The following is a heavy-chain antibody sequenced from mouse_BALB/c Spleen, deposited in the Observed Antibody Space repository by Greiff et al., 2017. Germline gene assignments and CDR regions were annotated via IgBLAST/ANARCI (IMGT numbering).Heavy chain of an antibody. Sequence: EVKLVESGAELVRPGALVKLSCKASGFNINDYYMHWVKQRPEQGLEWIGWIDPENGNTIYDPKFQGKASITADTYSNTAYLKLSSLTSEDTAVYYCARITTARFDYWGQGTTLTVSS. V-gene: IGHV14-1*02. CDR3: ARITTARFDY. CDR2: IDPENGNT. J-gene: IGHJ2*01. D-gene: IGHD1-2*01. CDR1: GFNINDYY.